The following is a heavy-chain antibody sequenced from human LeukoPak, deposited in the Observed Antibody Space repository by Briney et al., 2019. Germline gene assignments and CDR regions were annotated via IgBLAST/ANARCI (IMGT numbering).Heavy chain of an antibody. CDR3: ARGYSYGYADY. CDR2: IYYSGST. V-gene: IGHV4-59*01. J-gene: IGHJ4*02. CDR1: GGSISSYY. D-gene: IGHD5-18*01. Sequence: PSETLSLTCTVPGGSISSYYWSWIRQPPGKGLEWIGDIYYSGSTNYNPSLKSRVTISVDTSKNQFSLKLSSVTAADTAVYYCARGYSYGYADYWGQGTLVTVSS.